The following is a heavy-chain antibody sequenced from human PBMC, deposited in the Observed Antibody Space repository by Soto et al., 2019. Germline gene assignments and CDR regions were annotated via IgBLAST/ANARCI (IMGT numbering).Heavy chain of an antibody. Sequence: PGGSLRLSCAASGLTFSSYAMSWVRQAPGKGLEWVSAISGSGGSTYYADSVKGRFTISRDNSKNTLYLQMNSLRAEDTAVYYCAKKGTPTVYYYYGMDVWGQGTTVTVAS. CDR3: AKKGTPTVYYYYGMDV. D-gene: IGHD2-15*01. CDR2: ISGSGGST. V-gene: IGHV3-23*01. CDR1: GLTFSSYA. J-gene: IGHJ6*02.